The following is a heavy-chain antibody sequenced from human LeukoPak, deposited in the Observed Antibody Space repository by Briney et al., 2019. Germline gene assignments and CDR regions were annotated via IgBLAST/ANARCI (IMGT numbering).Heavy chain of an antibody. D-gene: IGHD2-15*01. CDR3: ARGLSCGGGSCYGNFQH. V-gene: IGHV4-34*01. CDR2: INHSGST. Sequence: SETLSLTCAVYGGSFSGYYWSWIRQPPGKGLEWIGEINHSGSTNYNPSLKSRVTISVDTSKNQFSLKLSSVTAADTAVYYCARGLSCGGGSCYGNFQHWGQGTLVTVSP. CDR1: GGSFSGYY. J-gene: IGHJ1*01.